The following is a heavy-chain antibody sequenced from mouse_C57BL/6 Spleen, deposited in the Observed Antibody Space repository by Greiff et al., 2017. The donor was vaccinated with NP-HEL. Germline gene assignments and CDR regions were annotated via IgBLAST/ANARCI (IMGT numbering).Heavy chain of an antibody. CDR2: IWSDGST. CDR3: ARHTPIYYGNYDAMDY. J-gene: IGHJ4*01. V-gene: IGHV2-6-1*01. D-gene: IGHD2-1*01. CDR1: GFSLTSYG. Sequence: VQLQESGPGLVAPSQSLSITCTVSGFSLTSYGVHWVRQPPGKGLEWLVVIWSDGSTTYNSALKSRLSISKDNSKSQVFLKMNSLQTDDTAMYYCARHTPIYYGNYDAMDYWGQGTSVTVSS.